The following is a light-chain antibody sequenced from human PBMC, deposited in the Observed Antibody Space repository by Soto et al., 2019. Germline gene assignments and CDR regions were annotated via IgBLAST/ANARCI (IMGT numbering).Light chain of an antibody. Sequence: QAVVTQPPSASTTPGQKFTISCSGSNANIGNNKVNWYQQLPGTAPNLLIYSSNQRPSGVPDRFSGSKAGTSASLAISGLPSEDEANYYCATWDDSLHGYVFGAGTKLTVL. V-gene: IGLV1-44*01. CDR1: NANIGNNK. J-gene: IGLJ1*01. CDR3: ATWDDSLHGYV. CDR2: SSN.